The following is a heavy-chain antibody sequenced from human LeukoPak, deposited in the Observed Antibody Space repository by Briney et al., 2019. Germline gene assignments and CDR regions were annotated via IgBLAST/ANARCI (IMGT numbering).Heavy chain of an antibody. J-gene: IGHJ3*02. CDR2: VSSSSYI. CDR3: ARVHYDDSSGLGAFDI. Sequence: PGGSLRLSCAASRFTFSSCSMNWVRQAPGKGPEWVSSVSSSSYIYYADSVKGRFTISRANAKNSVYLQMNSLSCEDRAVYYCARVHYDDSSGLGAFDIWGQGTMVTVSS. CDR1: RFTFSSCS. V-gene: IGHV3-21*01. D-gene: IGHD3-22*01.